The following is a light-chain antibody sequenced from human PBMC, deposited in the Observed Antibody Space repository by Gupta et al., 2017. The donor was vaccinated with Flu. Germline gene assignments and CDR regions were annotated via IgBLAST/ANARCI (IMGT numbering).Light chain of an antibody. CDR3: QQYAAYPGT. J-gene: IGKJ1*01. CDR1: QSVTTS. V-gene: IGKV1-5*03. Sequence: PSPLSASLGERVTITGRASQSVTTSLAWYQQKPGRAPQVLIFRASTLHGGVPSTFSGSGSETDFTLTITSLQTDDFATYYCQQYAAYPGTFGQGTKVEF. CDR2: RAS.